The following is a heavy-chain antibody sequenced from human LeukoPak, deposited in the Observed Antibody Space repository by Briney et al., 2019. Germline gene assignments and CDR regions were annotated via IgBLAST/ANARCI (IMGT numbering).Heavy chain of an antibody. CDR3: AKVPLPGVVPAAISWFDP. Sequence: GGSLRLSCAASGFTFSSYWLSWVRQAPGKGLEWVANIKLDGSDKYYVDSVKGRFTISRDNSKNTLYLQMNSLRAEDTAVYYCAKVPLPGVVPAAISWFDPWGQETLVPVPP. CDR1: GFTFSSYW. CDR2: IKLDGSDK. V-gene: IGHV3-7*03. D-gene: IGHD2-2*01. J-gene: IGHJ5*02.